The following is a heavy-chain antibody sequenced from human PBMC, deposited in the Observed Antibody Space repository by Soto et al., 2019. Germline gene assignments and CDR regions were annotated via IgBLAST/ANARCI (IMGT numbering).Heavy chain of an antibody. D-gene: IGHD3-3*01. Sequence: SETLSLTCTVSGGSISSGDYYWSWIRQPPGKGLEWIGYIYYSGSTYYNPSLKSRVTISVDTSKNQFSLKLSSVTAADTAVYYCARGFTIFGVAQLNWGQGTQVTVSS. CDR1: GGSISSGDYY. V-gene: IGHV4-30-4*01. CDR3: ARGFTIFGVAQLN. CDR2: IYYSGST. J-gene: IGHJ4*02.